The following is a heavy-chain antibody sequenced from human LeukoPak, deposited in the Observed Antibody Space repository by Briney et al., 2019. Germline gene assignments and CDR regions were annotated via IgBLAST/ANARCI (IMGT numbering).Heavy chain of an antibody. CDR2: IYYSGST. D-gene: IGHD3-22*01. CDR1: GGSVSSGVYF. J-gene: IGHJ4*02. CDR3: ARAMRSDYYPEY. V-gene: IGHV4-61*08. Sequence: NPSETLSLTCTVSGGSVSSGVYFWSWIRQPPGKGLEWIGYIYYSGSTNYNPSLKSRVTISVDTFKNQFSLKLSSVTAADTAVYYCARAMRSDYYPEYWGQGTLVTVSS.